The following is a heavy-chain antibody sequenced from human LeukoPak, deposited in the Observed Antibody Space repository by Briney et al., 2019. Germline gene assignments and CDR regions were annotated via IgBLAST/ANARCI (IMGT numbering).Heavy chain of an antibody. D-gene: IGHD3-22*01. CDR1: GYTFTNYY. CDR3: ARDNPQTYYYDSSGYYYET. V-gene: IGHV1-46*01. CDR2: INPSGGST. J-gene: IGHJ5*02. Sequence: GASVKVSCKASGYTFTNYYMHWVRQAPGQGLEWMGIINPSGGSTSYAQKFQGRVTMTRDTSTSTVYMELSSLRSEDTAVYYCARDNPQTYYYDSSGYYYETWGQGTLVTVSS.